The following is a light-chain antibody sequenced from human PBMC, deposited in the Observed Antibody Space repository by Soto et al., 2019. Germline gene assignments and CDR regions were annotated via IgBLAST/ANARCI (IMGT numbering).Light chain of an antibody. J-gene: IGLJ1*01. V-gene: IGLV2-11*01. Sequence: QSVLTQPRSVSGSPGQSVTISCTGTSSDVGGYSYVSWYQKHPGKAPKLMMYDVKTRPSGIPDRFIGSKSGNTASLTISGXXAEDEADYYCFSYAGSYSFVFGRGTKVTVL. CDR2: DVK. CDR3: FSYAGSYSFV. CDR1: SSDVGGYSY.